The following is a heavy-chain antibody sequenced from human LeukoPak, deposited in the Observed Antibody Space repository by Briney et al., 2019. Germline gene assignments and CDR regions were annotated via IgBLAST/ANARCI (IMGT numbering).Heavy chain of an antibody. Sequence: SETLSLTCTVSGPSIISGDYYWSWIRQSPGKGLEWIGSVYYSGSAYYNPSLKSRLTISAHTSKNQFSLRLNSVTAADTALYYCASCHYDILTGYRREFDYWGQGILVTVSS. CDR2: VYYSGSA. J-gene: IGHJ4*02. D-gene: IGHD3-9*01. V-gene: IGHV4-30-4*01. CDR3: ASCHYDILTGYRREFDY. CDR1: GPSIISGDYY.